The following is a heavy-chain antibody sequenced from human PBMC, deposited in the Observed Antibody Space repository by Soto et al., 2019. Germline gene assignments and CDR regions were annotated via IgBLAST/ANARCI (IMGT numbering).Heavy chain of an antibody. CDR1: GGSISSYY. J-gene: IGHJ4*02. V-gene: IGHV4-59*01. CDR2: IHYSGST. CDR3: ARVGWTTVGYYFDY. D-gene: IGHD4-17*01. Sequence: SETLSLTCTVSGGSISSYYWSWIRQPPGKGLEWIGYIHYSGSTNYNPSLKSRVTISIDTSKNQFSLKLSSVTAADTAVYYCARVGWTTVGYYFDYWGQGTLVTVSS.